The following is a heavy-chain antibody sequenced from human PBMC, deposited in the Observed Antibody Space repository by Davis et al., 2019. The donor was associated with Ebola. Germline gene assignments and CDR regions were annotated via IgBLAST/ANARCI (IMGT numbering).Heavy chain of an antibody. Sequence: GESLKISCAASGFTFSSYSMNWVRQAPGKGLEWVSYISSSSSTIYYADSVKGRFTISRDNAKNSLYLQMNSLRDEDTAVYHCARSPPRYYYDSSGYYLGPYYFDYWGQGTLVTVSS. V-gene: IGHV3-48*02. D-gene: IGHD3-22*01. CDR1: GFTFSSYS. CDR3: ARSPPRYYYDSSGYYLGPYYFDY. CDR2: ISSSSSTI. J-gene: IGHJ4*02.